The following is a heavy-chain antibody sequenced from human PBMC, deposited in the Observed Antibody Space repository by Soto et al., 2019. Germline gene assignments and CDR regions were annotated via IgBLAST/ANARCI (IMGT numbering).Heavy chain of an antibody. CDR1: GGTFSSYA. CDR2: IIPIFGTA. CDR3: ARDPSGITGTVGFDS. V-gene: IGHV1-69*12. J-gene: IGHJ5*01. Sequence: QVQLVQSGAEVKKPGSSVKVSCKASGGTFSSYAISWVRQAPGQGLEWMGGIIPIFGTANYAQKFQGRVTITADESTSTAYMELSSLRSGDTAVYYYARDPSGITGTVGFDSWGQGTLVTVSS. D-gene: IGHD1-20*01.